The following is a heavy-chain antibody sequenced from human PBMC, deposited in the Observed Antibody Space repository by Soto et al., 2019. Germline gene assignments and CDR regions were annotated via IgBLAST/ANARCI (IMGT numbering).Heavy chain of an antibody. D-gene: IGHD6-19*01. CDR2: IFSNDEK. V-gene: IGHV2-26*01. CDR3: ARIRTGQWLGGFDF. CDR1: GFSLSNGKMG. Sequence: GSGPTLVNPTETLTLTCTVSGFSLSNGKMGVSWIRQPPGKALEWLAHIFSNDEKAYSTSLKSRLTISKDTSKSQVVLTMTNMDPVDTVTYYCARIRTGQWLGGFDFWGQETLVTVS. J-gene: IGHJ4*02.